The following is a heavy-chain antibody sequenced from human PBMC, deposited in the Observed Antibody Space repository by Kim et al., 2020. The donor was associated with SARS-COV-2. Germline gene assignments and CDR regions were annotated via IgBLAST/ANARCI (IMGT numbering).Heavy chain of an antibody. J-gene: IGHJ4*02. D-gene: IGHD3-10*01. CDR2: ITGSSGST. CDR1: GFSFSSYS. V-gene: IGHV3-21*04. CDR3: ARDMDFGSGSLDY. Sequence: GGSLRLSCAASGFSFSSYSMNWVRQAPGKGLEWVAAITGSSGSTFYADSVKGRFTISRNNAQSSLYLQMDSLRLEDTAVYFCARDMDFGSGSLDYWGPG.